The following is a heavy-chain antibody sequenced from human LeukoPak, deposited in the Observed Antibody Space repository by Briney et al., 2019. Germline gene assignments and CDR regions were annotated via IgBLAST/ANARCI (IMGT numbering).Heavy chain of an antibody. D-gene: IGHD2-21*02. Sequence: GGSLRLSCAASGFTVSSYGMHWVRQAPGKGLEWVAVISYDGSNKYYADSVKGRFTISRDNSKNTLYLQMNSLRAEDTAVYYCAKDPCGDCYEFDYWGQGTLVTVSS. CDR2: ISYDGSNK. CDR1: GFTVSSYG. CDR3: AKDPCGDCYEFDY. V-gene: IGHV3-30*18. J-gene: IGHJ4*02.